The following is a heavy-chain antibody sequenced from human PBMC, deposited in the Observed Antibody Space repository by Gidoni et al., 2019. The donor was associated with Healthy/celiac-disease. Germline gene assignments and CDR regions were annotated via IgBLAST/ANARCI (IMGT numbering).Heavy chain of an antibody. V-gene: IGHV4-38-2*02. CDR3: ARSNTAMVHFDY. J-gene: IGHJ4*02. Sequence: QVQLQESGPGLVKPSETLSLTCTVSGYSISSGYYWGWIRQPPGKGLEWIGSIYHSGSTYYNPSLKSRVTISVDTSKNQFSLKLSSVTAADTAVYYCARSNTAMVHFDYWGQGTLVTVSS. D-gene: IGHD5-18*01. CDR1: GYSISSGYY. CDR2: IYHSGST.